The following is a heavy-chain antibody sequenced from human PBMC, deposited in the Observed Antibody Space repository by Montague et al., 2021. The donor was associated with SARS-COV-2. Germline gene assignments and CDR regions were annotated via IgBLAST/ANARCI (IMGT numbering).Heavy chain of an antibody. V-gene: IGHV6-1*01. CDR2: TYCRTKWYN. CDR3: TSGREGNYNVMDV. J-gene: IGHJ6*02. Sequence: CAISGDSVAGHSRRWRGDSQSPVREIDWMPSTYCRTKWYNDYAVSVRGRVTINPDTSKNQFSLQLNSVTPEDTAIYYCTSGREGNYNVMDVWGQGTTVTVSS. CDR1: GDSVAGHSRR. D-gene: IGHD1-1*01.